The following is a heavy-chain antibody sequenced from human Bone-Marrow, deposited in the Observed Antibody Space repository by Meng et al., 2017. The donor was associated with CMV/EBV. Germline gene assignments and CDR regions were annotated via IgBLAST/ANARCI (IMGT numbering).Heavy chain of an antibody. CDR1: GFTFSSYA. Sequence: GGSLRLSCAASGFTFSSYAMHWVRQAPGKGLEGVAFIRYDGTNKFYADSVKDRFTISRDNSKNTLYLEMSRLRTENTAVYYCANRAPWNWGQGTLVTVSS. V-gene: IGHV3-30*02. CDR3: ANRAPWN. J-gene: IGHJ1*01. CDR2: IRYDGTNK. D-gene: IGHD3-3*01.